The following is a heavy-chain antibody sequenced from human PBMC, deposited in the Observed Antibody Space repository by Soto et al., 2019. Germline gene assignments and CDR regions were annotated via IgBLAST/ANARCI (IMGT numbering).Heavy chain of an antibody. Sequence: EVQLLESGGGLVQPGGSLRLSCAASGFTFSSYAMSWVRQAPGKGLEWVSAISGSGGSTYYADSVKGRFTISRDNSKNTLYLQMNSLRAEDTAVYYCAKDVGYCSGGSCYGNHYFDYWGQGTLVTVSS. D-gene: IGHD2-15*01. CDR3: AKDVGYCSGGSCYGNHYFDY. CDR2: ISGSGGST. CDR1: GFTFSSYA. V-gene: IGHV3-23*01. J-gene: IGHJ4*02.